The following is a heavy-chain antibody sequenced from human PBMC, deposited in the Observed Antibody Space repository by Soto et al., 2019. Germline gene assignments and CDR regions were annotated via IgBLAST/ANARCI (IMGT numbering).Heavy chain of an antibody. J-gene: IGHJ3*02. Sequence: ASVKVSCKASGYTFTGYYMHWVRQAPGQGLEWMGWINPNSGGTNYAQKFQGWVTMTRDTSISTAYMELSRLRSDDTAVYYCARDSPYGSGAFDIWGQGTMVTVSS. CDR3: ARDSPYGSGAFDI. CDR2: INPNSGGT. D-gene: IGHD4-17*01. CDR1: GYTFTGYY. V-gene: IGHV1-2*04.